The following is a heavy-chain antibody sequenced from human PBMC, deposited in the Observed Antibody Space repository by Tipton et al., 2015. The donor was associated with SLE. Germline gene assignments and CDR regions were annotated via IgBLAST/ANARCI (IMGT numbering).Heavy chain of an antibody. V-gene: IGHV4-34*01. CDR3: ARAGDIVVVPDANFLPRDYYYGMDV. Sequence: LRLSCAVYGGSFSGYYWSWIRQPPGKGLEWIGEINHSGSTNYNPSLKSRVTISVDTSKNQFSLKLSSVTAADTAVYYCARAGDIVVVPDANFLPRDYYYGMDVWGQGTPVTVSS. D-gene: IGHD2-2*01. J-gene: IGHJ6*02. CDR2: INHSGST. CDR1: GGSFSGYY.